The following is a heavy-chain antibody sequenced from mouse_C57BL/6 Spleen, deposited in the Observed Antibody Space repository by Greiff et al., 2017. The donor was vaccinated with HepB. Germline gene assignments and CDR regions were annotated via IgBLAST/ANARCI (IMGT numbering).Heavy chain of an antibody. CDR2: IYPGSGST. V-gene: IGHV1-55*01. Sequence: QVQLQQSGAELVKPGASVKMSCKASGYTFTSYWITWVKQRPGQGLEWIGDIYPGSGSTNYNEKFKSKATLTVDTSSSTAYMQLSSLTSEDSAVYYCARYGYGTRDAMDYWGQGTSVTVSS. J-gene: IGHJ4*01. D-gene: IGHD1-2*01. CDR3: ARYGYGTRDAMDY. CDR1: GYTFTSYW.